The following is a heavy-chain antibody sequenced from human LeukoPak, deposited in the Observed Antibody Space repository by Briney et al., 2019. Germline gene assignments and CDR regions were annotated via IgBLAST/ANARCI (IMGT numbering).Heavy chain of an antibody. D-gene: IGHD1-26*01. CDR3: ATPRGLVGAYRRAFDI. V-gene: IGHV4-59*08. CDR1: GGSISSYY. J-gene: IGHJ3*02. CDR2: IYYSGST. Sequence: SETLSLTCTVSGGSISSYYWSWIRQPPGKGLEWIGYIYYSGSTNYNPSLKSRVTISVDTSKNQFSLKLSSVTAADTAVYYCATPRGLVGAYRRAFDIWGQGTMVTVSS.